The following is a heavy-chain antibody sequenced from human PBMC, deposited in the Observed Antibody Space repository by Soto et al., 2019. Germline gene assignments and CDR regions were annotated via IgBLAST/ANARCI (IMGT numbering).Heavy chain of an antibody. CDR1: GFTFSSYA. J-gene: IGHJ6*02. D-gene: IGHD6-19*01. V-gene: IGHV3-23*01. CDR2: ISGSGGST. CDR3: AKGAVASPDYYYYGMDV. Sequence: GGSLRLFCAASGFTFSSYAMIWVRQAPGKGLEWVSAISGSGGSTYYADSVKGRFTISRDNSKNTLYLQMNSLRAEDTAVYYCAKGAVASPDYYYYGMDVWGQGTTVTVSS.